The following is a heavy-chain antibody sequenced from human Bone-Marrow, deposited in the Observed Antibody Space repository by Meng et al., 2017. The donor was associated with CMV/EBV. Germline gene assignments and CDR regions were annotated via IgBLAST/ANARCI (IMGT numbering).Heavy chain of an antibody. Sequence: GESLKISCAASGFTFSSYWMHWVRQAPGKGLVWVSRINSDGSSTSYADLVKGRFTISRDNAKNTLYLQMNSLRAEDTAVYYCARDRSSLNYYDSSGYYPYYYGMDVWGQGTTVTVSS. CDR1: GFTFSSYW. CDR3: ARDRSSLNYYDSSGYYPYYYGMDV. V-gene: IGHV3-74*01. J-gene: IGHJ6*02. D-gene: IGHD3-22*01. CDR2: INSDGSST.